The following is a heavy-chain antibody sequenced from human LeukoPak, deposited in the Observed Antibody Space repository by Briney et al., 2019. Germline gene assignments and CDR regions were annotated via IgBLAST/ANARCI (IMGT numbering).Heavy chain of an antibody. Sequence: PSETLSLTCAVYGGSFSGYYWSWIRQPPGKGLEWIGEINHSGSTNYNPSLKSRVTISVDTSKNQFSLKLSSVTAADTAVYYCAREWELLGAGWFDPWGQGTLVTVSS. CDR3: AREWELLGAGWFDP. V-gene: IGHV4-34*01. CDR2: INHSGST. CDR1: GGSFSGYY. J-gene: IGHJ5*02. D-gene: IGHD1-26*01.